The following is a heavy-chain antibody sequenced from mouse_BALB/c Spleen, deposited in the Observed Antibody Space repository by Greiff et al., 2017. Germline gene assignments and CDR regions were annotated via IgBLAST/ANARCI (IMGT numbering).Heavy chain of an antibody. CDR2: ISSGGST. J-gene: IGHJ4*01. V-gene: IGHV5-6-5*01. CDR1: GFTFSSYA. CDR3: ARGRVSDYYGSSYDAMDY. D-gene: IGHD1-1*01. Sequence: EVKVVESGGGLVKPGGSLKLSCAASGFTFSSYAMSWVRQTPEKRLEWVASISSGGSTYYPDSVKGRFTISRDNARNILYLQMSSLRSEDTAMYYCARGRVSDYYGSSYDAMDYWGQGTSVTVSS.